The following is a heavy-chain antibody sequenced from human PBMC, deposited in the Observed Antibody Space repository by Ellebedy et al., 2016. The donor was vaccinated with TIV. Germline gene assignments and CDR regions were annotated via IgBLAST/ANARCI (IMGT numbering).Heavy chain of an antibody. D-gene: IGHD2-2*01. CDR2: INHSGST. CDR3: ARVARRITSYTRPNGPNWYFDL. Sequence: SQTLSLTCSVHGGSFSGYYWSWIRQPPGKGLEWIGEINHSGSTNYNPSLKSRVTVSVDTSKNQFSLKLSSVTAADTAVYYCARVARRITSYTRPNGPNWYFDLWGRGTLVTVSS. J-gene: IGHJ2*01. V-gene: IGHV4-34*01. CDR1: GGSFSGYY.